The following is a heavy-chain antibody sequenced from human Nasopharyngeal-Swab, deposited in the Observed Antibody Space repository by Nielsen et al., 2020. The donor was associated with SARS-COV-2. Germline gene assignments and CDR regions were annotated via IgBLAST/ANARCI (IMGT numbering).Heavy chain of an antibody. CDR2: ISSNGGST. J-gene: IGHJ4*02. D-gene: IGHD6-19*01. CDR3: VKGSCLSGCLDY. Sequence: WIGQPPGKGLEYVSAISSNGGSTYYADSVKGRFTISRDNSKNTLYLQMSSLRAEDTAVYYCVKGSCLSGCLDYWGQGTLVTVSS. V-gene: IGHV3-64D*08.